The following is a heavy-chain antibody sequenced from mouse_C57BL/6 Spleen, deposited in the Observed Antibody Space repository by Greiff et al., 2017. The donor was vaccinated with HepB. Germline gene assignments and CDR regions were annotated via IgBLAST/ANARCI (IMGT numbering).Heavy chain of an antibody. CDR2: IYPGDGDT. V-gene: IGHV1-82*01. D-gene: IGHD1-1*01. CDR3: ARSITTVVASPDYYAMDY. CDR1: GYAFSSSW. J-gene: IGHJ4*01. Sequence: VKVVESGPELVKPGASVKISCKASGYAFSSSWMNWVKQRPGKGLEWIGRIYPGDGDTNYNGKFKGKATLTADKSSSTAYMQLSSLTSEDSAVYFCARSITTVVASPDYYAMDYWGQGTSVTVSS.